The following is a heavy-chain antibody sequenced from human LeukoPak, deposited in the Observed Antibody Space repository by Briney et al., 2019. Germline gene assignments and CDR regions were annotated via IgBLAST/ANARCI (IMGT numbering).Heavy chain of an antibody. CDR1: GFPFSSYG. CDR2: IPYDGSDK. CDR3: AAMTSVTTGDY. V-gene: IGHV3-30*02. D-gene: IGHD4-11*01. J-gene: IGHJ4*02. Sequence: GGSLRLSCAASGFPFSSYGMHWVRQAPGKGLEWVAFIPYDGSDKFYAGSVKGRFTISRDNSKNTLYLQMNSLRAEDTAVYYCAAMTSVTTGDYWGQGTLVTVSS.